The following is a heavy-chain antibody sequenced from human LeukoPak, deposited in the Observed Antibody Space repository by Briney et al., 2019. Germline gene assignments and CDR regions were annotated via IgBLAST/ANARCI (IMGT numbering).Heavy chain of an antibody. CDR2: ISGGGHSS. V-gene: IGHV3-23*01. D-gene: IGHD4-17*01. CDR1: RFTFSSYA. J-gene: IGHJ4*02. CDR3: ARIDDYGDYVSLGY. Sequence: PGGSLRLSCAASRFTFSSYAMNWVRQAPGKGLEWVSVISGGGHSSYYADSVQGRFIISRDISTNTLYLQMNSLRAEDTAVYYCARIDDYGDYVSLGYWGQGTLVTVSS.